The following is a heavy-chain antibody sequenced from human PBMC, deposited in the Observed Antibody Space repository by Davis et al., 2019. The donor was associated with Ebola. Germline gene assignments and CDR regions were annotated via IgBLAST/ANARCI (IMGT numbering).Heavy chain of an antibody. V-gene: IGHV3-23*01. J-gene: IGHJ4*02. CDR1: GFTFDDYT. CDR2: IIASGFSK. D-gene: IGHD2-8*01. Sequence: GESLKISCAASGFTFDDYTMHWVRRAPEKGLEWVSTIIASGFSKYYADSVKGLFTVSRDNSKNTLYLQMDSLRAEDTAVFYCAEGGTNNFLGANWGQGTLVTVSS. CDR3: AEGGTNNFLGAN.